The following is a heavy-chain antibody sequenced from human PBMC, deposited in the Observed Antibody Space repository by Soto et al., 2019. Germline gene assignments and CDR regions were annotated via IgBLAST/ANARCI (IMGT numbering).Heavy chain of an antibody. D-gene: IGHD5-18*01. CDR2: IYFSGST. CDR3: ARDRTAMVFGY. CDR1: GGSISSDY. V-gene: IGHV4-59*01. J-gene: IGHJ4*02. Sequence: SDTLSLTCTVSGGSISSDYWSWIRQPPGKGLEWIGYIYFSGSTNYNPSLKSRVTISVDTSKNQFSLKLSSVIAADTAVYYCARDRTAMVFGYWGQGTLVTVSS.